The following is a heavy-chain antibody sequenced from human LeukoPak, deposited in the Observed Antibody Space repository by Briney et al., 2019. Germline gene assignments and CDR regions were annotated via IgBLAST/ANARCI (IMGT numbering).Heavy chain of an antibody. J-gene: IGHJ3*02. D-gene: IGHD2-2*01. CDR1: GFTFSDHY. V-gene: IGHV3-72*01. Sequence: PGGSLRLSCAASGFTFSDHYMDWVRQAPGKGLGWVGRTRNKANSYTTEYAASVKGRFTISRADSENSLYLQMNSLKTEDTAVYFCARVRYCSSTTCRGAFDIWGQGTMVTVSS. CDR3: ARVRYCSSTTCRGAFDI. CDR2: TRNKANSYTT.